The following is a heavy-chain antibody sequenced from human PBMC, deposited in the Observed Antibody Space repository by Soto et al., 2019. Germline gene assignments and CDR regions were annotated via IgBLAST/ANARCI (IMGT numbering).Heavy chain of an antibody. D-gene: IGHD1-26*01. Sequence: ASVKVSCKASGYTFTNYYMHWLRQAPGQGLEWMGWMNPRSGGSKYAQAFQDRVTMTRDASISTAYMEMTSLRHGDTAVYYCATSGIVGATLFDYWGQGTLVTVSS. CDR1: GYTFTNYY. V-gene: IGHV1-2*02. J-gene: IGHJ4*02. CDR2: MNPRSGGS. CDR3: ATSGIVGATLFDY.